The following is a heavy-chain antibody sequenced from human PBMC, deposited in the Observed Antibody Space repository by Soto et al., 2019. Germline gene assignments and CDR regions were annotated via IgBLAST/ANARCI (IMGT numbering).Heavy chain of an antibody. CDR3: ARRGYTYGLLDY. Sequence: SETLSLTCAVSGGSISSGGYSWSWIRQPPGKGLEWVGYIYHSGSTYYNPSLKSRVTISVDTSRNQFSLKLTSVTAADTAVYYCARRGYTYGLLDYWGQGMLVTVSS. CDR1: GGSISSGGYS. D-gene: IGHD5-18*01. CDR2: IYHSGST. J-gene: IGHJ4*02. V-gene: IGHV4-30-2*02.